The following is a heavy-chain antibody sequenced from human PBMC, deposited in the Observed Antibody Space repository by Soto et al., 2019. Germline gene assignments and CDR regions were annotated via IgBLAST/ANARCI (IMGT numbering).Heavy chain of an antibody. CDR2: VNPILSMS. D-gene: IGHD3-10*01. Sequence: QVQLVQSGAEVKSAGSSVKVSCKASGDTFNFYSINWVRQAPGLGLEWVGRVNPILSMSNYAQRFQGRGTMNADKSTGTAYMELRSLRSEDTAIYYCASNYGSGYRAFDSWGQGALVTVSS. J-gene: IGHJ4*02. CDR3: ASNYGSGYRAFDS. CDR1: GDTFNFYS. V-gene: IGHV1-69*02.